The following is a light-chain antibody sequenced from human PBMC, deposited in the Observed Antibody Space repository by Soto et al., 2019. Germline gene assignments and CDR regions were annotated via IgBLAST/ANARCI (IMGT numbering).Light chain of an antibody. V-gene: IGKV1-5*01. J-gene: IGKJ1*01. CDR1: QSISSW. CDR3: QQYSSYLT. Sequence: DIRMTRSPSTLSASVGDRVTITCRASQSISSWLAWYQQKTGKAPKLLIYDDSNLESGVPSKFTGSGSGTEFTLTISNMQTDDFATYYCQQYSSYLTFGQGXK. CDR2: DDS.